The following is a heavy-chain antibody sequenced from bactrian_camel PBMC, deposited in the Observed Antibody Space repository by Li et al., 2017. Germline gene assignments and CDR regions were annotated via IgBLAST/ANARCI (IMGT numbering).Heavy chain of an antibody. CDR2: IFGGSGRT. V-gene: IGHV3S25*01. J-gene: IGHJ6*01. CDR1: GYSSSSNC. D-gene: IGHD7*01. CDR3: AADCTTVAGGSRAAVFGY. Sequence: QLVESGGGSVQAGGSLRLSCAASGYSSSSNCMAWFRLAPGKGRDWVAEIFGGSGRTNYADSVKGRFTISRDNAKNTLYLQMNSLKPEDTAMYYCAADCTTVAGGSRAAVFGYWGQGTQVTVS.